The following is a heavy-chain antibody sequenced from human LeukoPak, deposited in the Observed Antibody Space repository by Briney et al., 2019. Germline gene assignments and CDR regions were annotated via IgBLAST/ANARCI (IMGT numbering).Heavy chain of an antibody. Sequence: PSETLSLTCAVYGGSFSGYYWSWIRQPPGKGLEWIGEINHSGSTNYNPSLKSRVTISVDTSKNQFSLKLSSLTAADTAVYYCGRYLKPSALSAFDIWGQGTMVTVSS. D-gene: IGHD2-2*01. CDR1: GGSFSGYY. V-gene: IGHV4-34*01. CDR3: GRYLKPSALSAFDI. CDR2: INHSGST. J-gene: IGHJ3*02.